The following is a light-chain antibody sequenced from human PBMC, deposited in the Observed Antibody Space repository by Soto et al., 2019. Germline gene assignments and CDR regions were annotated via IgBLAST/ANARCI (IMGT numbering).Light chain of an antibody. V-gene: IGKV1-33*01. CDR1: QDISNY. J-gene: IGKJ4*01. CDR2: DPS. CDR3: QQYDNPNLTVT. Sequence: DIQMTQSPSSLSASVGDRVTITCQVSQDISNYLNWYQQKPGKAPKLLIYDPSNLETGVPSRFSGSGSGTDFTFTISSLQPEDIATYYCQQYDNPNLTVTFGGGTKVEIK.